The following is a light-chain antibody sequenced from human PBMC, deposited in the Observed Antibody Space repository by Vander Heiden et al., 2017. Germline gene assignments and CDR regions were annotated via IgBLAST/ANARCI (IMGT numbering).Light chain of an antibody. CDR2: DAS. CDR3: QQYDNLPPRT. V-gene: IGKV1-33*01. J-gene: IGKJ4*01. CDR1: HDISND. Sequence: GDRVTITCQASHDISNDLNWYQQKTGKAPKLLIYDASNLETGVPSRLSGSGSGTDFTLTISSLQPEDIATYYCQQYDNLPPRTFGGGTKVEIK.